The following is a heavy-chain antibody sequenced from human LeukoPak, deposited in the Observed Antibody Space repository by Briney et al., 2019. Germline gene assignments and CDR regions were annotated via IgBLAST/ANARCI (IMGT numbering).Heavy chain of an antibody. V-gene: IGHV4-34*01. CDR3: ARRRHYYYGSGSYYNYNWFDP. CDR2: INHSGST. CDR1: GGSFSGYY. D-gene: IGHD3-10*01. Sequence: SETLSLTCAVYGGSFSGYYWSWIRQPPGKGLEWIGEINHSGSTNYNPSLKSRVTISVDTSKNQFSLKLSSVTAADTAVYYCARRRHYYYGSGSYYNYNWFDPWGQGALVTVSS. J-gene: IGHJ5*02.